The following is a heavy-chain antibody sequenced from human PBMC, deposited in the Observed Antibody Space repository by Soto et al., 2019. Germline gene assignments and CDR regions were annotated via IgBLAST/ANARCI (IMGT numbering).Heavy chain of an antibody. D-gene: IGHD3-3*01. V-gene: IGHV4-4*07. Sequence: QVQLQESGPGLVKPSETLSLTCTVSGGSISSYYWSWIREPAGKGLEWIGRIYTSGSTNYNPSLKSRVTMSVDTSKNQFSLKLSSVTAADTAVYYCARAEYDFWSGRFDPWGQGTLVTVSS. J-gene: IGHJ5*02. CDR3: ARAEYDFWSGRFDP. CDR1: GGSISSYY. CDR2: IYTSGST.